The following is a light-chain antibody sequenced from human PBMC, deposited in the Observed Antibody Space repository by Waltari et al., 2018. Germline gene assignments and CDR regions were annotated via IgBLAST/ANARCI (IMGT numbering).Light chain of an antibody. CDR2: DKN. V-gene: IGLV3-19*01. J-gene: IGLJ2*01. CDR3: HSRDASGVGGS. Sequence: SSELTQDPAVSVAMGQTVTITCQGNGLRSYYASWYQQRTGQAPILLMYDKNNRPSGVPDRFSGSNSDNTASLTITGAQAEDEASYYCHSRDASGVGGSFGGGTKLTVL. CDR1: GLRSYY.